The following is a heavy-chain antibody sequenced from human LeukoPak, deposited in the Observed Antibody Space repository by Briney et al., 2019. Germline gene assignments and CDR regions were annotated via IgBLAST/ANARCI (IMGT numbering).Heavy chain of an antibody. CDR3: ARRRYGDYGDNWFDP. V-gene: IGHV4-59*08. Sequence: SETLSLTCTVSGGSISSYYWSWIRQPPGKGLEWIGYIYYSGSTNYNPSLESRVTISVDTSKNQFSLKLSSVTAADTAVYYCARRRYGDYGDNWFDPWGQGTLVTVSS. J-gene: IGHJ5*02. D-gene: IGHD4-17*01. CDR2: IYYSGST. CDR1: GGSISSYY.